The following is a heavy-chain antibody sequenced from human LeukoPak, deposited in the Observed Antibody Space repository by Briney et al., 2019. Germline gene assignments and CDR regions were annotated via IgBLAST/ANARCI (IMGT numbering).Heavy chain of an antibody. V-gene: IGHV3-30*18. D-gene: IGHD3-10*01. J-gene: IGHJ3*02. Sequence: GGSLRLSCAASGFTFSDHRMHWVRKAPGKGLEWVALISPDGTDKFYTDSVKGRFTISRDNSKNTLYLQMSSLRAEDTAVYYCAKRPASGSYVGAFDIWGQGTMVIVSS. CDR2: ISPDGTDK. CDR3: AKRPASGSYVGAFDI. CDR1: GFTFSDHR.